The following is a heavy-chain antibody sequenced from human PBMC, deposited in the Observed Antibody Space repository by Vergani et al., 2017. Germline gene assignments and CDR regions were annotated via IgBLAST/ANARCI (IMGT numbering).Heavy chain of an antibody. CDR1: GFTFSNAW. J-gene: IGHJ4*02. V-gene: IGHV3-15*01. D-gene: IGHD6-19*01. CDR2: IKSKTDGGTT. Sequence: EVQLVESGGGLVKPGGSLRLSCAASGFTFSNAWMSWVRQAPGKGLEWVGRIKSKTDGGTTDYAAPGKGRFTISRDDSKNTLYLQMNSLKTEDTAVYYCAKEQGGWIAVAGPFDYWGQGTLVTVSS. CDR3: AKEQGGWIAVAGPFDY.